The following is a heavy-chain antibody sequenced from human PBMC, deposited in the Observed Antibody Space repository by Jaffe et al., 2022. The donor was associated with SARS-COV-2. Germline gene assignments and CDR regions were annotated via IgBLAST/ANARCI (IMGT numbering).Heavy chain of an antibody. CDR1: GFTFNNYA. Sequence: EVQLLDSGGGLAQPGGSLRLSCATSGFTFNNYAMGWVRQAPGKGLEWISAITDDGRSTYYADSVKGRFTISRDSSKNTLDLQMNSLRAEDTAVYYCAKGSSASRPYYFDYWGQGTLVTVSS. CDR3: AKGSSASRPYYFDY. J-gene: IGHJ4*02. CDR2: ITDDGRST. D-gene: IGHD1-26*01. V-gene: IGHV3-23*01.